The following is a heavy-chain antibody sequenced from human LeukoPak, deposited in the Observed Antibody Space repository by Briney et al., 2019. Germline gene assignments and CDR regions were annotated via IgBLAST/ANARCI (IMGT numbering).Heavy chain of an antibody. Sequence: SETLSLTCTVSGGSISSGSYYWSWIRQPAGKGLEWIGRIYTSGSTNYNPSLKSRVTISVDTSKNQFSLKLSSVTAADTAVYYCARALFGVRGVDHVGGDAFDIWGQGTMVTVSS. D-gene: IGHD3-10*01. CDR3: ARALFGVRGVDHVGGDAFDI. CDR2: IYTSGST. CDR1: GGSISSGSYY. V-gene: IGHV4-61*02. J-gene: IGHJ3*02.